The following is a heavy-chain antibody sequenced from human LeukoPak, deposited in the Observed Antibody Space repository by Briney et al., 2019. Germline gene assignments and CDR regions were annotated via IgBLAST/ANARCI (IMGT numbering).Heavy chain of an antibody. CDR2: IYYSGST. V-gene: IGHV4-39*07. CDR3: ASRGLSDVDY. D-gene: IGHD3-10*01. CDR1: GGSISSSSYY. Sequence: SETLSLTCTVSGGSISSSSYYWGWIRQPPGKGLEWIGSIYYSGSTYYNPSLKSRVTISVDTSKNQFSLKLSSVTAADTAVYYCASRGLSDVDYWGQGTLVTVSS. J-gene: IGHJ4*02.